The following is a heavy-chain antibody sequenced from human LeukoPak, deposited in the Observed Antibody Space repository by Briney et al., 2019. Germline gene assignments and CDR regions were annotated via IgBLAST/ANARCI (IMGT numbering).Heavy chain of an antibody. CDR2: ITTTGGST. V-gene: IGHV3-23*01. CDR3: AKGDRSSWYAFDY. D-gene: IGHD6-13*01. Sequence: GGSLRLSCAASGFTFSSYAMSWVRQAPGKGLEWVSAITTTGGSTYYADSVKGRFTISRDNSKNTLYLQMNSLRAEDTAVYYCAKGDRSSWYAFDYWGQGTLVTVSS. J-gene: IGHJ4*02. CDR1: GFTFSSYA.